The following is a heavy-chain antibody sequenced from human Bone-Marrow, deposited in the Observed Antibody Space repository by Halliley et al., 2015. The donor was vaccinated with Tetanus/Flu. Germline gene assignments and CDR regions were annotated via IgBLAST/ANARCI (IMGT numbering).Heavy chain of an antibody. D-gene: IGHD3-3*02. J-gene: IGHJ4*02. Sequence: WLGYIYDNGSPRNNPSLKSRVTISAETSKNQFSLKLTSVTAADTAVYYCARGPVPVLHFFEYWGQGTLVTVSS. CDR3: ARGPVPVLHFFEY. V-gene: IGHV4-59*09. CDR2: IYDNGSP.